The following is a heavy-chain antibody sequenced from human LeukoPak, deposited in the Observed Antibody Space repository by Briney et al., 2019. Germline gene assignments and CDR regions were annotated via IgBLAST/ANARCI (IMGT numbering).Heavy chain of an antibody. CDR1: GGSISSSSYY. CDR3: AGGPPYIVVVTAIGFFDY. J-gene: IGHJ4*02. V-gene: IGHV4-39*07. Sequence: SETLSLTCTVSGGSISSSSYYWGWIRQPPGKGLEWIGSIYYSGSTYYNPSLKSRVTISVDTSKIQFSLKLSSVTATDTAVYYCAGGPPYIVVVTAIGFFDYWGQGTLVTVSS. D-gene: IGHD2-21*02. CDR2: IYYSGST.